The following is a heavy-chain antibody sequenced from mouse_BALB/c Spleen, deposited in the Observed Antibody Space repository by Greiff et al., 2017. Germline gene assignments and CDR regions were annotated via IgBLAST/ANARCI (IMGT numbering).Heavy chain of an antibody. D-gene: IGHD1-1*01. CDR3: AKQYGSRDYYAMDY. CDR1: GFSLTDYG. Sequence: VQLQQSGPGLVAPSQSLSITCTVSGFSLTDYGVSWVRQPPGKGLEWLGVICGGGSTYYNSALKSRLSISKDNYKSQVFLKMNSLQTDDTAMYYCAKQYGSRDYYAMDYWGQGTSVTVSS. CDR2: ICGGGST. V-gene: IGHV2-6-5*01. J-gene: IGHJ4*01.